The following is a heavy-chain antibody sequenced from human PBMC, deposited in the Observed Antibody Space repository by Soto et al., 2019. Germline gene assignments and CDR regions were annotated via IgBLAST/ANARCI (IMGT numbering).Heavy chain of an antibody. V-gene: IGHV1-3*01. CDR1: GYTFTSYA. D-gene: IGHD3-10*01. J-gene: IGHJ6*02. CDR2: INAGNGNT. Sequence: QVQLVQSGAEVKKPGASVKVSCKASGYTFTSYAMHWVRQAPGQRLEWMGWINAGNGNTKYSQKFQGRVTITRDTSASTAYMELSSLRSEDTAVYYCARDLDGSGSYLAYYYYYGMDVWGQGTTVTVSS. CDR3: ARDLDGSGSYLAYYYYYGMDV.